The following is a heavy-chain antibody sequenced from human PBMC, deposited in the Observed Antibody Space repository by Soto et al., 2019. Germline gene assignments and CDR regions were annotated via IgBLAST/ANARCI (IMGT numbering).Heavy chain of an antibody. CDR1: GFTFSSYA. CDR2: ISGSGGST. J-gene: IGHJ4*02. CDR3: ANLKAVAGIPQNGRDY. V-gene: IGHV3-23*01. D-gene: IGHD6-19*01. Sequence: EVQLLESGGGLVQPGGSLRLSCAASGFTFSSYAMSWVRQAPGKGLEWVSAISGSGGSTYYADSVKGRFTISRDNSKNTLYLQMNSLRAEDTAVYYCANLKAVAGIPQNGRDYWGQGTLVTVSS.